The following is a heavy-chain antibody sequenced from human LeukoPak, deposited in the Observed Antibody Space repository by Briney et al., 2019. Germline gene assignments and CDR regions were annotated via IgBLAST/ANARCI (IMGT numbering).Heavy chain of an antibody. Sequence: PGGSLRLSCAASGFTFSSYAMSWVRQAPGKGLEWVANIKQDGSEKYYVDSVKGRFTISRDNAKNSLYLQMNSLRAEDTAVYYCARVEWELLHDYWGQGTLVTVSS. V-gene: IGHV3-7*01. CDR3: ARVEWELLHDY. CDR2: IKQDGSEK. CDR1: GFTFSSYA. D-gene: IGHD1-26*01. J-gene: IGHJ4*02.